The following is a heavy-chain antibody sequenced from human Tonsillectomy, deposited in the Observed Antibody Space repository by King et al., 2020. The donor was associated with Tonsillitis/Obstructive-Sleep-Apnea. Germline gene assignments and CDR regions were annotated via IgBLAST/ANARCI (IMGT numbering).Heavy chain of an antibody. V-gene: IGHV3-74*01. CDR1: GFTFSSYW. J-gene: IGHJ5*02. D-gene: IGHD6-13*01. CDR3: ARGGSSSWHPGLS. CDR2: IKTDGSST. Sequence: VQLVESGGGLVQPGGSLRLSCAASGFTFSSYWMHWVRQAPGKGLVWVSRIKTDGSSTSYADSVKGRFTISRDNTKNTLYLQMNSLRAEHTAVYYCARGGSSSWHPGLSWGQGTLVTVSS.